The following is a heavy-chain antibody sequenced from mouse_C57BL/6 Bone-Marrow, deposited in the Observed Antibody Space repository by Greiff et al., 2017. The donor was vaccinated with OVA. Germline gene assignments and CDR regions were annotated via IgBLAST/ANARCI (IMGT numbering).Heavy chain of an antibody. CDR1: GYTFTSYW. Sequence: VQLQQPGTELVKPGASVKLYCKASGYTFTSYWMHWVKQRPGQGLEWIGNINPSNGGTNYNEKFKSKATLTVDKSSSTAYMQLSSLTSEDSAVYYGARMGSSYLWYCDVWGTGTTVTVSS. CDR3: ARMGSSYLWYCDV. D-gene: IGHD1-1*01. J-gene: IGHJ1*03. CDR2: INPSNGGT. V-gene: IGHV1-53*01.